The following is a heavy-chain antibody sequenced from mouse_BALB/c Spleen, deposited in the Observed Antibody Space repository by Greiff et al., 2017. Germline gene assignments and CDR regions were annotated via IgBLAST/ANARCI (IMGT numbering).Heavy chain of an antibody. CDR1: GFTFSDYY. CDR3: ARDRGYYYGSSNYAMDY. CDR2: ISDGGSYT. J-gene: IGHJ4*01. D-gene: IGHD1-1*01. V-gene: IGHV5-4*02. Sequence: EVKLEESGGGLVKPGGSLKLSCAASGFTFSDYYMYWVRQTPEKRLEWVATISDGGSYTYYPDSVKGRFTISRDNAKNNLYLQMSSLKSEDTAMYYCARDRGYYYGSSNYAMDYWGQGTSVTVSS.